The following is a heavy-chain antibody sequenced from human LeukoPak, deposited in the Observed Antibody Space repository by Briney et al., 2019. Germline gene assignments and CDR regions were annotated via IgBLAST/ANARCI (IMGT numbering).Heavy chain of an antibody. CDR1: GGSISSGDYY. CDR2: IYYSGST. V-gene: IGHV4-30-4*01. Sequence: SETLSLTCTVSGGSISSGDYYWSWIRQPPGKGLEWIGYIYYSGSTYYNPSLKSRVTISVDTSKNQFSLKVNSVTAADTAVYYCARQRLSHYGSGGYYDRPFDIWGQGTMVTVSS. D-gene: IGHD3-22*01. J-gene: IGHJ3*02. CDR3: ARQRLSHYGSGGYYDRPFDI.